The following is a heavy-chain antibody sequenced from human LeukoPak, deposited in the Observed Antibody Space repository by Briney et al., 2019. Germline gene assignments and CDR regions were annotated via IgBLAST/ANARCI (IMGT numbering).Heavy chain of an antibody. CDR1: GFMFSSYA. J-gene: IGHJ4*02. CDR2: ISGSGGST. D-gene: IGHD3-22*01. CDR3: AKDRYYYDSSGYFYYFDY. Sequence: GSLRLSCAASGFMFSSYAMSWVRQAPGKRLEWVSGISGSGGSTNYADSVKGRFTISRDNPKNTLYVQMNSLRVEDTAVYYCAKDRYYYDSSGYFYYFDYWGQGTLVTVSS. V-gene: IGHV3-23*01.